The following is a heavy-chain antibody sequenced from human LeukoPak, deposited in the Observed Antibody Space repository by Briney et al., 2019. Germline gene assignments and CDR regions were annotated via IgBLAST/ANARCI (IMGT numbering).Heavy chain of an antibody. J-gene: IGHJ3*02. D-gene: IGHD3-10*01. V-gene: IGHV4-59*01. CDR2: IYYSGST. Sequence: SETLSLTCTVSGGSISSYYWSWIRQPPGKGLEWIGYIYYSGSTNYNPSLKSRVTISVDTSKNQFSLKLSSVTAADTAVYYCARASITMVREYDAFDIWGQGTMVTVSS. CDR1: GGSISSYY. CDR3: ARASITMVREYDAFDI.